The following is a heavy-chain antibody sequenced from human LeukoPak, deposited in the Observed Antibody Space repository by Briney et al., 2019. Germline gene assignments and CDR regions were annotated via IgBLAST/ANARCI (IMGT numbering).Heavy chain of an antibody. V-gene: IGHV1-69*06. Sequence: ASVKVSCKASGGTFSSYAISWVRQAPGQGLEWMGGIIPIFGTANYAQKFQGRVTIIADKSTSTAYMELRRLRSDDTAVYYCARLGYISGSEYWGQGTLVTVSS. CDR3: ARLGYISGSEY. CDR1: GGTFSSYA. D-gene: IGHD6-19*01. J-gene: IGHJ4*02. CDR2: IIPIFGTA.